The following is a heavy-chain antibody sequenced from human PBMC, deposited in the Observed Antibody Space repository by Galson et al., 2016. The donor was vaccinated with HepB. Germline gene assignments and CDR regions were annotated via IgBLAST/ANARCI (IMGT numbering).Heavy chain of an antibody. Sequence: SLRLSCAASGFTFSNYDMHWVRQATGKGLEWVSAIGPAGDTYYPGSVKGRFTISRENANNSLYLHMNSLRAGDTAVYYCAREGGCSGGRCHNAAFDIWGQGTMVTVSS. CDR2: IGPAGDT. J-gene: IGHJ3*02. CDR3: AREGGCSGGRCHNAAFDI. V-gene: IGHV3-13*01. D-gene: IGHD2-15*01. CDR1: GFTFSNYD.